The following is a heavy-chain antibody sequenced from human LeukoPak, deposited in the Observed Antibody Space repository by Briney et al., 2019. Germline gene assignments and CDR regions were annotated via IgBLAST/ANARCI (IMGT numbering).Heavy chain of an antibody. D-gene: IGHD5-18*01. CDR3: AKDISGGYSYGYGFDY. V-gene: IGHV3-7*03. CDR1: GFTFSKTW. J-gene: IGHJ4*02. Sequence: PGGSLRLSCAASGFTFSKTWMSWVRQAPGKGLEWVACIMEDGSVQKYVDSVRGRFTISRDNAKNSLYLQMNSLRAEDMALYYCAKDISGGYSYGYGFDYWGQGTLVTVSS. CDR2: IMEDGSVQ.